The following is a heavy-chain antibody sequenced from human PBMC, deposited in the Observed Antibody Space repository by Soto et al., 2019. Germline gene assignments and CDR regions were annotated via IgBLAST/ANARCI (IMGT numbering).Heavy chain of an antibody. V-gene: IGHV3-23*01. CDR1: GFTFSDFA. Sequence: LRLSCAASGFTFSDFAMAWVRQAPGKGLEWVSSASASGSGTYYADSVKGRFTISRDNSKNTLFLHMTNLRAGDTALYFCAKGRPGVAAAPDYWGQGTLVTVSS. CDR2: ASASGSGT. CDR3: AKGRPGVAAAPDY. J-gene: IGHJ4*02. D-gene: IGHD2-21*01.